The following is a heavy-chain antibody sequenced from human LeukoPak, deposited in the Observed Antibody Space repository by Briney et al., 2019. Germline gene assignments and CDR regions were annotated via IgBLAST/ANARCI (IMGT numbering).Heavy chain of an antibody. CDR3: AKDWRADWNLPYYFDY. V-gene: IGHV3-23*01. J-gene: IGHJ4*02. CDR1: GFTFSSYA. Sequence: PGGSLSLSCAAAGFTFSSYAMSWVRQAPGKGLEWVSAISGSGGSTYYADSVKGRFTISRDNSKNTLYLQMNSLRAEDTAVYYCAKDWRADWNLPYYFDYWGQGTLVTVSS. D-gene: IGHD1-7*01. CDR2: ISGSGGST.